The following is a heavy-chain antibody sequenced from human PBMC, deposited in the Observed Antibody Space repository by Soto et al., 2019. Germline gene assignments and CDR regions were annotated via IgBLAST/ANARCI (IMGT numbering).Heavy chain of an antibody. J-gene: IGHJ6*01. D-gene: IGHD2-2*03. CDR2: SRNRVNSHTT. CDR1: GFTFSDHY. Sequence: EVQLVESGGGLVQPGASLRLSCAASGFTFSDHYMDWVRQAPGKGLEWVARSRNRVNSHTTEYAASVKGRFTISRDASKSSLYLQMNSLKIEDTAVYYCTRGLIGCAPSYTFHGMDVWGQGTTVTVSS. CDR3: TRGLIGCAPSYTFHGMDV. V-gene: IGHV3-72*01.